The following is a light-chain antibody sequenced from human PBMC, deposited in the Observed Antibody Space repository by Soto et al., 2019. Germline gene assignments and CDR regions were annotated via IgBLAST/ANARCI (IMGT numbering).Light chain of an antibody. J-gene: IGLJ2*01. V-gene: IGLV1-44*01. CDR1: NSNIGSNT. CDR2: SNN. CDR3: AAWDDSLNGPNVV. Sequence: QSVLTQLPSASGTPGQRVTISCSGSNSNIGSNTVNWYQQLPGTAPKLLIYSNNQRPSGVPDRFSGSKSGTSASLAISGLQSEDEADYYCAAWDDSLNGPNVVFGGGTKLTVL.